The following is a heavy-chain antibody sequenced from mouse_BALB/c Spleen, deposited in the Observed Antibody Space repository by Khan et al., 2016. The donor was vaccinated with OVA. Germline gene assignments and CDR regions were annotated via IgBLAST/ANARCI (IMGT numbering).Heavy chain of an antibody. CDR1: GFSLTSYG. CDR3: ARDYGSSFEYFDV. Sequence: VQLQESGPGLVAPSQSLSITCTVSGFSLTSYGVHWVRQPPGKGLEWLGLIWAGGSTNHNSALMSRLTINKDNSKSQVFLKMNSLQTDDTAMYYCARDYGSSFEYFDVWGAGTTVTVSS. V-gene: IGHV2-9*02. J-gene: IGHJ1*01. D-gene: IGHD1-1*01. CDR2: IWAGGST.